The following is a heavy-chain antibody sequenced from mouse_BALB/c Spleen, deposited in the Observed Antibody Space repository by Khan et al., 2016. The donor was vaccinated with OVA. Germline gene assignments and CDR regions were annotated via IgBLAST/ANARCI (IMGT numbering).Heavy chain of an antibody. CDR2: ISYSGST. D-gene: IGHD4-1*01. V-gene: IGHV3-2*02. Sequence: EVQLQESGPGLVKPSQSLSLTCTVTGYSITSDYAWNWIRQFPGNKLEWMGYISYSGSTTYTPSLNSRISITRDTSKNQFFLQLKSVTTEDTATYYCASELGRYYAMDYWGQGTSVTVSS. J-gene: IGHJ4*01. CDR1: GYSITSDYA. CDR3: ASELGRYYAMDY.